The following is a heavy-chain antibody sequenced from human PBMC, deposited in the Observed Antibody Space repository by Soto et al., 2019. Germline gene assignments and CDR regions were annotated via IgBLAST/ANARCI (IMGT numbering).Heavy chain of an antibody. D-gene: IGHD1-1*01. CDR2: TYYRSKWYN. CDR1: GDSVSSNSAA. CDR3: ARGTDSSFDS. V-gene: IGHV6-1*01. Sequence: PSRTLSLTCAISGDSVSSNSAAWNWIRQSPARGLEWLGRTYYRSKWYNDYVVSMKSRISINPDTSKTQFSLQLNSVTPEDTAVYYCARGTDSSFDSWGQGSPVTVSS. J-gene: IGHJ4*02.